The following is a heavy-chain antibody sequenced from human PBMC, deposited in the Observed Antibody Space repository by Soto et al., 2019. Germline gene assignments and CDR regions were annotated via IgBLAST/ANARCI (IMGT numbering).Heavy chain of an antibody. CDR3: AREGYYYGSGSYCPPRYYGMDV. CDR1: GYTFTNYG. J-gene: IGHJ6*02. V-gene: IGHV1-18*01. D-gene: IGHD3-10*01. Sequence: QIQLGQSGAEVKKAGASVKVSCKASGYTFTNYGISWVRQALGQGLEWMGWISAYNDNTDYAQKFQGRVTLTTDTSTRTAYMELRSLTSADTAVYYCAREGYYYGSGSYCPPRYYGMDVWGQGTTVTVFS. CDR2: ISAYNDNT.